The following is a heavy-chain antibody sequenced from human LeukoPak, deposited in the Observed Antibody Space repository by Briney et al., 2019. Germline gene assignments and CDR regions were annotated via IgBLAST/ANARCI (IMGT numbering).Heavy chain of an antibody. D-gene: IGHD6-13*01. Sequence: GGSLRLSCAASGFTFSSYAMSWVRQAPGKGLEWVSAISGSGGSTYYADSVKGRFTISRDNAKNSLYLQMNSLRAEDTAVYYCARDGKGSSWFIYWGQGTLVTVSS. CDR1: GFTFSSYA. V-gene: IGHV3-23*01. CDR3: ARDGKGSSWFIY. J-gene: IGHJ4*02. CDR2: ISGSGGST.